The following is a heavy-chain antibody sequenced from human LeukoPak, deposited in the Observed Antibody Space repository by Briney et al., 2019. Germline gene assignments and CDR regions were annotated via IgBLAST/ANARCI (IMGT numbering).Heavy chain of an antibody. J-gene: IGHJ4*02. Sequence: GGSLRLSCTGSGFTFSDYAMIWVRQAPGKGPEWVSAVSGSGRATYYADSVKGRYDISRDNSRNTLFLQMNSLRAEDTAVYYCAKDVSMIVMESPLDYWGQGALATVSS. D-gene: IGHD3-22*01. CDR3: AKDVSMIVMESPLDY. CDR1: GFTFSDYA. V-gene: IGHV3-23*01. CDR2: VSGSGRAT.